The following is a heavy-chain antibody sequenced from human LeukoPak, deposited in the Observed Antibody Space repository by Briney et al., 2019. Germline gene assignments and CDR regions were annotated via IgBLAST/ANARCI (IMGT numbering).Heavy chain of an antibody. CDR2: ITPIFGAA. Sequence: GALVKVSCKASGGTFSSYPLTWVRQAPGQGLEWMGEITPIFGAANYAQTFQGRVTITADESTSTVFMELSSLRSDDTAFYYCARNSRVASTSGLNYWGQGTLVTVSS. J-gene: IGHJ4*02. CDR3: ARNSRVASTSGLNY. D-gene: IGHD4-23*01. CDR1: GGTFSSYP. V-gene: IGHV1-69*13.